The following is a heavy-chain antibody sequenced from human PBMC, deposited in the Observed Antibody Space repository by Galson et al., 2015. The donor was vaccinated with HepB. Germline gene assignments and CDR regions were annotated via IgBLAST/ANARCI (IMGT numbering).Heavy chain of an antibody. J-gene: IGHJ3*01. D-gene: IGHD3-16*01. CDR1: CGSFSNYY. Sequence: SETLSLTCAVYCGSFSNYYWRWICQPPGKGLEWIGEINHSGSTKSNPSLKSRVTISGDTSKNHFSLKPSSATAADTAGYYCARLNDFLWGTYGFDVWGQGTMVTVSS. CDR2: INHSGST. V-gene: IGHV4-34*01. CDR3: ARLNDFLWGTYGFDV.